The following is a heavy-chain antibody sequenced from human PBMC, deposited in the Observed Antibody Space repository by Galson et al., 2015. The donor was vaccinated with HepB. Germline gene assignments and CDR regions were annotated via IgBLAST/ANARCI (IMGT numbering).Heavy chain of an antibody. CDR1: GFTFSSYA. V-gene: IGHV3-30-3*01. Sequence: SLRLSCAASGFTFSSYAMHWVRQAPGKGLEWVAVISYDGSNKYYADSVKGRFTISRDNSKNTLYLQMNSLRAEDTAVYYCARGTRITIFGGANPWGQGTLVTVSS. D-gene: IGHD3-3*01. CDR3: ARGTRITIFGGANP. J-gene: IGHJ5*02. CDR2: ISYDGSNK.